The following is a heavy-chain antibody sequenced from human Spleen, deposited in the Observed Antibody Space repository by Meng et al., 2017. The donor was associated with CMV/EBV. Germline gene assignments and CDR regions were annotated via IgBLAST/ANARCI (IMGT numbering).Heavy chain of an antibody. CDR2: ISAYNANT. J-gene: IGHJ4*02. CDR3: ARAIPHHFKPDRVDFDS. Sequence: YSFTGVGISCARQASGKGLEWMGWISAYNANTNYAQKLQCRVTMTTDTSTSTDYMELRSLRSDDTAVYDCARAIPHHFKPDRVDFDSWGQGTLVTVSS. V-gene: IGHV1-18*04. D-gene: IGHD1-14*01. CDR1: YSFTGVG.